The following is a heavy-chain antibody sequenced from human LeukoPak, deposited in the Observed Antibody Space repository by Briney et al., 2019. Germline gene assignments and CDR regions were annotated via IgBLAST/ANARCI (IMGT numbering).Heavy chain of an antibody. CDR1: GGSISSYY. D-gene: IGHD3-3*01. CDR3: ASRTRITIFGVVFDY. Sequence: SETLSLTCTVSGGSISSYYWSWIRQPPGKGLEWIGYIYYSGSTNYNPSLKSRVTISVDTSKNQFSLKLSSVTAADTAVYYCASRTRITIFGVVFDYWGQGTLVTVSS. V-gene: IGHV4-59*08. CDR2: IYYSGST. J-gene: IGHJ4*02.